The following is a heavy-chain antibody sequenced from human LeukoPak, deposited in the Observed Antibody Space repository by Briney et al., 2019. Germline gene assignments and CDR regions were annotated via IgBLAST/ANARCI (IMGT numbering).Heavy chain of an antibody. Sequence: PSVKVSCTASGYTLTSYDINWVRQATGQGLEWMGWMNPNSGNTAYAQKFQGRVTITRNTSISTAYMELSSLRSEDTAVYYCAREDYYDSGSNDYWGQGTLVTVSS. CDR3: AREDYYDSGSNDY. CDR2: MNPNSGNT. V-gene: IGHV1-8*03. D-gene: IGHD3-22*01. J-gene: IGHJ4*02. CDR1: GYTLTSYD.